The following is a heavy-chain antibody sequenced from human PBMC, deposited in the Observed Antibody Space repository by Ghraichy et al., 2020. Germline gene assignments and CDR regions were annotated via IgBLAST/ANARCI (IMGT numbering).Heavy chain of an antibody. D-gene: IGHD4-17*01. J-gene: IGHJ4*02. CDR1: GYTFTSYD. Sequence: ASVKVSCKASGYTFTSYDINWVRQATGQGLEWMGWMNPNSGNTGYAQKFQGRVTMTRNTSISTAYMELSSLRSEDTAVYYCARGLWGTVTQNYWGQGTLVTVSS. V-gene: IGHV1-8*01. CDR3: ARGLWGTVTQNY. CDR2: MNPNSGNT.